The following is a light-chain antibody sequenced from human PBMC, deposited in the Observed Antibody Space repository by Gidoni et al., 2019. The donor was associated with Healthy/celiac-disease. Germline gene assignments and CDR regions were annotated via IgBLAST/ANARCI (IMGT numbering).Light chain of an antibody. V-gene: IGKV1-39*01. CDR3: QQSYSTPQFT. CDR1: QSISSY. J-gene: IGKJ3*01. CDR2: AAS. Sequence: DIQMTQSPSSLSASVGDRVTITCRASQSISSYLNWYQQKPGKAPKLLIYAASSLQSGVPSRFSGSGSGTDFTLTISSLQPEDFATYYCQQSYSTPQFTFXPGTKVDIK.